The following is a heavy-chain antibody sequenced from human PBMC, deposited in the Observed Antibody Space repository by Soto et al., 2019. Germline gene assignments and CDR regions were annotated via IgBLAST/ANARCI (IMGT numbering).Heavy chain of an antibody. CDR3: AKAPRDSSGYYHYYYGMEV. D-gene: IGHD3-22*01. Sequence: GESLKISCAASGFTFSSYAMSWVRQAPGKGLEWVSAISGSGGSTYYADPVKGRFTISRDNSKNTLYLQMNSLRAEDTAVYYCAKAPRDSSGYYHYYYGMEVWGQGTTVTVSS. J-gene: IGHJ6*02. CDR2: ISGSGGST. CDR1: GFTFSSYA. V-gene: IGHV3-23*01.